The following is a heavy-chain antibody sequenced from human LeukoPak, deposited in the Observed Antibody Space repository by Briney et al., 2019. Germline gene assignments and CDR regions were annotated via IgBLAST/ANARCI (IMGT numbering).Heavy chain of an antibody. Sequence: SGTPSLTCAVSGASVNSNNWWTWVRQPPGKGLEWIAEIHQSGITSYNPSLKSRVTISLDKSNNHFSLKLTSVTAADTAVYYCARGFYFDYWGQGALVTVSS. CDR1: GASVNSNNW. CDR2: IHQSGIT. CDR3: ARGFYFDY. V-gene: IGHV4-4*02. J-gene: IGHJ4*02.